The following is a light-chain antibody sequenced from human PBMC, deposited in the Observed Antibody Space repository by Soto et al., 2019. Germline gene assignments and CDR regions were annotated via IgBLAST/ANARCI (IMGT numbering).Light chain of an antibody. CDR1: QSIDSSY. CDR2: GAS. V-gene: IGKV3-20*01. Sequence: EIVLTQSPGTLSLSPGERATLSCRASQSIDSSYLAWYQQKPGQAPRLLIFGASSRATDIPDRFSGSGSGSDFTLTISRLEPEDFAVYYCLQYASSPRTFGQGTKVEF. J-gene: IGKJ1*01. CDR3: LQYASSPRT.